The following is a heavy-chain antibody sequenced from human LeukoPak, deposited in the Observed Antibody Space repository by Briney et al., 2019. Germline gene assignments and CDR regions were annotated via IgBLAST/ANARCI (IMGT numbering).Heavy chain of an antibody. D-gene: IGHD1-26*01. V-gene: IGHV3-23*01. CDR3: ARGIVGVIPIDY. CDR1: GFPFSSDA. CDR2: ISGSTGST. J-gene: IGHJ4*02. Sequence: GGSLRLSCAGSGFPFSSDAMNWVRQAPGKGLEWVASISGSTGSTQYADSVKGRFTVSRDNSKNTLYLQMNSLRADDTAVYYCARGIVGVIPIDYWGQGTLVTVSS.